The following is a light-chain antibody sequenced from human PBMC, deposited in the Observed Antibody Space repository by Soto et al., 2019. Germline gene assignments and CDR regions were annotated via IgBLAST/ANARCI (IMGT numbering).Light chain of an antibody. CDR1: KTVSDN. CDR2: AAS. V-gene: IGKV3-15*01. J-gene: IGKJ1*01. Sequence: EIVMTQSPATLSVSPGESATVSCRATKTVSDNLAWYQKKPGQSPRLLIYAASTRATGIPARFSGSGSGTEFTLTISNLQSEDFAIYYCQQYNNWPPGTFGQGTKVEVK. CDR3: QQYNNWPPGT.